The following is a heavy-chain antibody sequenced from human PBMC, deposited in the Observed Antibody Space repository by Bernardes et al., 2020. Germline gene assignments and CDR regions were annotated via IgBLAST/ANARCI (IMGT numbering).Heavy chain of an antibody. CDR2: IYYSGST. D-gene: IGHD2-2*01. CDR3: ARHSFKDIVVVPAAIDY. J-gene: IGHJ4*02. Sequence: LSLTCTVSGGSISSSSYYWGWIRQPPGKGLEWIGSIYYSGSTYYNPSLKSRVTISVDTSKNQFSLKLSSVTAADTAVYYCARHSFKDIVVVPAAIDYWGQGTLVTVSS. V-gene: IGHV4-39*01. CDR1: GGSISSSSYY.